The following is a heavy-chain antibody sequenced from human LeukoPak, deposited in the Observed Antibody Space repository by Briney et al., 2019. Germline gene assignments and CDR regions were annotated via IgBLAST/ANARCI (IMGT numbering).Heavy chain of an antibody. CDR3: ARESGVYYGMDV. Sequence: PSETLSLTCTASGGSISSYYWSWIRQPPGKGLKWIGYIYYSGSTNYNPSLKSRVTISVDTSKNQFSLKLSSVTAADTAVYYCARESGVYYGMDVWGQGTTVTVSS. J-gene: IGHJ6*02. V-gene: IGHV4-59*01. CDR2: IYYSGST. CDR1: GGSISSYY.